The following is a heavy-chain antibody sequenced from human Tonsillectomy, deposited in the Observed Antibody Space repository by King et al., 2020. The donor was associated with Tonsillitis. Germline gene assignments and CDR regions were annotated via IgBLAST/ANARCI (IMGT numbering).Heavy chain of an antibody. V-gene: IGHV4-39*01. D-gene: IGHD2-8*02. Sequence: QLQESGPGLVKPSETLSLTCTVSGGSISSSSYYWGWIRQPPGKGLEWIGSIYYSGSTYYNPSLKSRVTISVDTSKNQFSLKLSSVTAADTAVYYCARVVSWLRSPDVDYWGQGTLVTVSS. J-gene: IGHJ4*02. CDR2: IYYSGST. CDR1: GGSISSSSYY. CDR3: ARVVSWLRSPDVDY.